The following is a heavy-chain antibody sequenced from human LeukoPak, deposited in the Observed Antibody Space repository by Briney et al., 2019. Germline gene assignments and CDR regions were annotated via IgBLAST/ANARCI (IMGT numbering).Heavy chain of an antibody. Sequence: GGSLKLSCAASGFTFSGYAIHWVRQSSGKGLEWVGQIDKKDKGYASATAYAASVNGSFTISRDDSFKPADLQMNSLKAEETALCNCTRDSVTYNCFDPWGERTGDSVPS. D-gene: IGHD1-26*01. V-gene: IGHV3-73*01. CDR1: GFTFSGYA. J-gene: IGHJ5*02. CDR3: TRDSVTYNCFDP. CDR2: IDKKDKGYASAT.